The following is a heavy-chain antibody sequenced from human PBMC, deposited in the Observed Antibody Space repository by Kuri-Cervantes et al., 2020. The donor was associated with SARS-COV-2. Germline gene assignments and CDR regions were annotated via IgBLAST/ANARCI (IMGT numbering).Heavy chain of an antibody. D-gene: IGHD4-23*01. CDR1: GYSFTSYW. CDR3: ARHRATTVVSDFDY. V-gene: IGHV5-10-1*01. CDR2: IDPSDSYT. J-gene: IGHJ4*02. Sequence: GESLKISCKGSGYSFTSYWISWVRQMPGKGLEWMGRIDPSDSYTNYSPSFQGHVTISADKSISTAYLQWSSLEASDTAMYYCARHRATTVVSDFDYWGQGTLVTVSS.